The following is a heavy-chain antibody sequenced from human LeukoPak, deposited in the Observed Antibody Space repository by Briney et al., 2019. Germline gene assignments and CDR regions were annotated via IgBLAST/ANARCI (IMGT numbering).Heavy chain of an antibody. CDR3: ARERRSGSGSSPFDF. J-gene: IGHJ4*02. CDR1: AGSFSAYF. V-gene: IGHV4-34*01. CDR2: SNHYGET. D-gene: IGHD3-10*01. Sequence: SETLSLTCAVDAGSFSAYFLSWIRQSPGQGLEWMGESNHYGETIFSPSCKSRVTISGDSSKSQFSLKLTSVTVADTAVYYCARERRSGSGSSPFDFWGQGTLVTVSP.